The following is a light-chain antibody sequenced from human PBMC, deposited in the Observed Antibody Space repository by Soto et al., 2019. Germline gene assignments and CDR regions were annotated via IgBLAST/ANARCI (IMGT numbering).Light chain of an antibody. CDR1: QSISSY. Sequence: DIQMTQSPSSLSASVGDRVTITCRASQSISSYLNWYQQKPGKAPKLLIYAASSLQSGVPSRFSGSGSGTDFTITISSLQPEDFATYYCQQSYSTLITFCQGTRLEIK. V-gene: IGKV1-39*01. J-gene: IGKJ5*01. CDR3: QQSYSTLIT. CDR2: AAS.